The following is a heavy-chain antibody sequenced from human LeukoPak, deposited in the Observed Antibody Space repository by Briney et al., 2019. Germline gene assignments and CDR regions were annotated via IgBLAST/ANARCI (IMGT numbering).Heavy chain of an antibody. Sequence: PSQTLSLTCTVSGGSISSGGYYWSWIRQHPGKGLEWIGYIYYSGSTYYNPSLKSRVTISVDTSKNQFSLKLSSVTAADTAVYYCARGGWLRNWFDPWGQGTLVTVSS. D-gene: IGHD5-12*01. CDR2: IYYSGST. CDR3: ARGGWLRNWFDP. CDR1: GGSISSGGYY. J-gene: IGHJ5*02. V-gene: IGHV4-31*03.